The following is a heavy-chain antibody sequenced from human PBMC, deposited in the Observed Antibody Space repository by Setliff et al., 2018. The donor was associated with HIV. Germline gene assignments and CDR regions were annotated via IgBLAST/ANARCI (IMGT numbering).Heavy chain of an antibody. V-gene: IGHV4-34*01. D-gene: IGHD1-26*01. J-gene: IGHJ6*03. CDR3: ARDRVGGNYYYMDV. CDR2: ITHSGST. CDR1: GGSFSGYY. Sequence: SETLSLTCAVYGGSFSGYYWTWIRQPPGKGLEWIGEITHSGSTNYNPSLETRVTISVDTSKNQFSLKLSSVTAADTAVYYCARDRVGGNYYYMDVWGKGTTVTVSS.